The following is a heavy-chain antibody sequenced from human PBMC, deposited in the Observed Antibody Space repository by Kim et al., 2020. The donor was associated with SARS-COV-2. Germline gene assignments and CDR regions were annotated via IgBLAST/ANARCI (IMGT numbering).Heavy chain of an antibody. CDR3: AREQGRYYYGSGSYYAPFYYYGMDV. J-gene: IGHJ6*02. Sequence: GGSLRLSCAASGFTFSSYSMNWVRQAPGKGLEWVSYISSSSSTIYYADSVKGRFTISRDNAKNSVYLQMNSLRDEDTAVYYCAREQGRYYYGSGSYYAPFYYYGMDVWGQGTTVTVSS. CDR1: GFTFSSYS. V-gene: IGHV3-48*02. D-gene: IGHD3-10*01. CDR2: ISSSSSTI.